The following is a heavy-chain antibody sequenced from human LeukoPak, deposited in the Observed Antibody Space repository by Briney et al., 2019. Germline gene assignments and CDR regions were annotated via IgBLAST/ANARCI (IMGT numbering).Heavy chain of an antibody. CDR1: GYTLTELS. CDR2: FDPEDGET. Sequence: ASVKVSCKVSGYTLTELSMHWVRQAPGKGLERMGGFDPEDGETIYAQKFQGRVTMTEDTSTDTAYMELSSLRSEDTAVYYCATSKQWLALYYFDYWGQGTLVTVSS. J-gene: IGHJ4*02. CDR3: ATSKQWLALYYFDY. V-gene: IGHV1-24*01. D-gene: IGHD6-19*01.